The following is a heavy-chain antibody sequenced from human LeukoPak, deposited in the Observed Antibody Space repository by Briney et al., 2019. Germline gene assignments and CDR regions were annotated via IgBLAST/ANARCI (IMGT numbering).Heavy chain of an antibody. D-gene: IGHD5-18*01. V-gene: IGHV1-2*04. CDR3: ARGDTWIQSYRYYGMDV. J-gene: IGHJ6*02. CDR2: INPNSGGT. CDR1: GYTFTGYY. Sequence: ASVKVSCKASGYTFTGYYMHWVRQAPGQGLEWMGWINPNSGGTNYAQKFQGWVTMTRDTSISTAYMELSRLRSDDTAVYYCARGDTWIQSYRYYGMDVWGQGTTVTVSS.